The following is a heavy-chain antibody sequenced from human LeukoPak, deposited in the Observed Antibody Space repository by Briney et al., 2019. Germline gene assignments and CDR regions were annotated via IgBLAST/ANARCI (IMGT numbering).Heavy chain of an antibody. J-gene: IGHJ4*02. CDR2: TNPNSGGT. Sequence: ASVKVSCKASGYTFTGYYMHWVRQAPGQGLEWMGWTNPNSGGTNYAQKFQGRVTMTRDTSISTAYMELSRPRSDDTAVYYCARAGSYKDFYYFDYWGQGTLVTVSS. CDR1: GYTFTGYY. CDR3: ARAGSYKDFYYFDY. V-gene: IGHV1-2*02. D-gene: IGHD1-26*01.